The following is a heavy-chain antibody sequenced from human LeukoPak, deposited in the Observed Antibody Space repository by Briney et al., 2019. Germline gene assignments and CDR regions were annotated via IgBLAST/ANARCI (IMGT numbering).Heavy chain of an antibody. J-gene: IGHJ3*02. D-gene: IGHD3-22*01. Sequence: GESLQISCKGSGYSFTSYWIGWVRPLPGKGLEWMGIIYPGDSDTRYSPSFQGQVTISADKSISTAYLQWSSLKASDTAMYYCARAYYYDSTDDAFDIWGQGTMVTVSS. V-gene: IGHV5-51*01. CDR3: ARAYYYDSTDDAFDI. CDR2: IYPGDSDT. CDR1: GYSFTSYW.